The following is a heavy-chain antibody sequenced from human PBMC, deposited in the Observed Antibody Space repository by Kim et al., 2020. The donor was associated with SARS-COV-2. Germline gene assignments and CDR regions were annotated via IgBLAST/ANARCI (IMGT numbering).Heavy chain of an antibody. J-gene: IGHJ4*02. Sequence: YADSVKGRFTISRNNSKNTLYLQMNSLRAEDTAVYYCAKGQVGVSYILDYWGQGTLVTVSS. D-gene: IGHD1-26*01. V-gene: IGHV3-30*02. CDR3: AKGQVGVSYILDY.